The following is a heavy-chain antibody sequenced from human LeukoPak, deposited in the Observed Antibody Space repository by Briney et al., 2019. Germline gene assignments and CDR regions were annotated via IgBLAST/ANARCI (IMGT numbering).Heavy chain of an antibody. V-gene: IGHV1-18*01. D-gene: IGHD2/OR15-2a*01. Sequence: ASVKVSCKTSGYTFTSFGITWVRQAPGQGPEWMGWMKVGEGNTHFAQKFQDRVSMTRDISSNTAFLELRNLRSDDTAVYFCSRSSDTTSWYYFDHWGQGTLVTVST. J-gene: IGHJ4*02. CDR1: GYTFTSFG. CDR2: MKVGEGNT. CDR3: SRSSDTTSWYYFDH.